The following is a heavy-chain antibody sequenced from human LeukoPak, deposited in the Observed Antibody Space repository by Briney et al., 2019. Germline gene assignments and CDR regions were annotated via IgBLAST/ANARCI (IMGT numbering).Heavy chain of an antibody. CDR2: IYWDDEK. Sequence: SGXXXAXPTPTLTLTCSFSGFSLPTNGVGVGWIRQPPEKDLEWLSLIYWDDEKCYSPSLKSRDTSTQENSKNQVVLTITNMDPVDTATYYCARRIAVAGTSFDYWGQGTLVTVSS. J-gene: IGHJ4*02. CDR3: ARRIAVAGTSFDY. CDR1: GFSLPTNGVG. D-gene: IGHD6-19*01. V-gene: IGHV2-5*02.